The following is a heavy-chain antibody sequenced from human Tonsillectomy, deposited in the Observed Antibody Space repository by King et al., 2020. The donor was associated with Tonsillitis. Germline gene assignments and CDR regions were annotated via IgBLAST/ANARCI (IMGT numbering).Heavy chain of an antibody. CDR3: ARDSGSYEAHDAFDI. J-gene: IGHJ3*02. D-gene: IGHD1-26*01. CDR2: IYITGST. CDR1: GGSISSGSYY. V-gene: IGHV4-61*02. Sequence: VQLQESGPGLVKPSQTLSLTCTVSGGSISSGSYYWSWIRQPAGKGLEWIGRIYITGSTHYNPSLKSRVTMSVDTSKNQFSLKMSSVTAADTAVYYCARDSGSYEAHDAFDIWGQGTMVTVSS.